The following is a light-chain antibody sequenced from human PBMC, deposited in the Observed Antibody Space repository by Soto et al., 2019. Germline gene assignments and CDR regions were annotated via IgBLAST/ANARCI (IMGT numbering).Light chain of an antibody. CDR1: SSNIGSNT. CDR3: AACDDSLNGRVV. CDR2: SNN. V-gene: IGLV1-44*01. J-gene: IGLJ2*01. Sequence: VLTQPPSASGTPGQRVTISCSGSSSNIGSNTVNWYQQLPGTAPKLLIYSNNQRPSGVPDRFSGSKSGTTASLAISGLQSEYESEYYCAACDDSLNGRVVFGGGTKLTVL.